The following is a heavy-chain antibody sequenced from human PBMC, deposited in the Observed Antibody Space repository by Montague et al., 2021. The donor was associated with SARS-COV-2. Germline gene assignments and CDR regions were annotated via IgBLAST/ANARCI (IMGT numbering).Heavy chain of an antibody. D-gene: IGHD2-2*01. CDR1: GGSISSSDSY. CDR3: ARESATAQYLEY. Sequence: SETLSLTCTVSGGSISSSDSYWGWIRQPPGKGLEWIGNIYYSGTTYYNPSLKSRITMAVDTSKNQFSLNLISVTAADTAVYYCARESATAQYLEYWGHGALVTVSS. CDR2: IYYSGTT. V-gene: IGHV4-39*07. J-gene: IGHJ4*01.